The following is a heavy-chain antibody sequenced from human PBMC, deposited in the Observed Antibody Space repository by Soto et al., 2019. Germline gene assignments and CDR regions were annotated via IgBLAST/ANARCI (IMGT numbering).Heavy chain of an antibody. CDR3: ARVGHRVVVAGSHFDY. D-gene: IGHD2-15*01. V-gene: IGHV3-30*03. Sequence: QVQLVESGGGVVQPGRSLRLSCAASGFTFSSYGMHWVRQAPGKGLEWVAVISYDGSNKYYADSVKGRFTISRDNSKNTLYLQMNSLRAEDTAGYYCARVGHRVVVAGSHFDYWGQGTLVTVSS. CDR1: GFTFSSYG. J-gene: IGHJ4*02. CDR2: ISYDGSNK.